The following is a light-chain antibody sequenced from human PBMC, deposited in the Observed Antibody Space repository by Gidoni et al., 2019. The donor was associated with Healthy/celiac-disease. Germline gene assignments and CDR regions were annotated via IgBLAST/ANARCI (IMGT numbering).Light chain of an antibody. CDR1: TSHIGNNF. V-gene: IGLV1-51*01. Sequence: QSVLTQPPSVSAAPGQKVSISCSGSTSHIGNNFVSWYQHLPGTAPKLLFYDNNKRPSGVLDRFSASKSGTSATLGIAALQTGDEAHYYCATWDGSLNTMLFGGGTKLNVL. CDR2: DNN. J-gene: IGLJ2*01. CDR3: ATWDGSLNTML.